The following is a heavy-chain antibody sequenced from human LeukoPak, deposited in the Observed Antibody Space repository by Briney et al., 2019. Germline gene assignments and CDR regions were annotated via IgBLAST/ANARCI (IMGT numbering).Heavy chain of an antibody. Sequence: GGSLRLSCAASGFTFSSYGMHWVRQAPGKGLEWVAFIRYDGSNKYYADSVKGRFTISRDNSKNTLYLQMNSLRAEDTAVYYCAAPPRYDFWSGYSVGSPYNWFDPWGQGTLVTVSS. CDR1: GFTFSSYG. D-gene: IGHD3-3*01. CDR3: AAPPRYDFWSGYSVGSPYNWFDP. CDR2: IRYDGSNK. V-gene: IGHV3-30*02. J-gene: IGHJ5*02.